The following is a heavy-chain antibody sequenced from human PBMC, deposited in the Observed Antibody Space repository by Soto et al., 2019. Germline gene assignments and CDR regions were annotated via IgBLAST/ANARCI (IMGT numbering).Heavy chain of an antibody. Sequence: ASVKVSCKASGYTFTSYGISWVRQAPGQGLEWMGWISAYNGNTNYAQKLQGRVTMTTDTSTSTAYMELRSLRSDDTAVYYCAREGTTADTYYYYYYYMDVWGKGTTVTVSS. D-gene: IGHD4-17*01. CDR1: GYTFTSYG. CDR2: ISAYNGNT. J-gene: IGHJ6*03. V-gene: IGHV1-18*01. CDR3: AREGTTADTYYYYYYYMDV.